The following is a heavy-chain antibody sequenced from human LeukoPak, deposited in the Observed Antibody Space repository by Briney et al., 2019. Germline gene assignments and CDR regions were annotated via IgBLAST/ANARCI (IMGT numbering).Heavy chain of an antibody. V-gene: IGHV1-69*13. CDR2: IVPIFGTA. CDR1: GGTFSSYA. D-gene: IGHD6-13*01. J-gene: IGHJ4*02. Sequence: ASVKVSCKASGGTFSSYAISWVRQAPGQGVEWMGGIVPIFGTANYAQKFQGRVTITADESTSTAYMELSSLRSEDTAVYYCARDTPISENRDSSSWKGGIDYWGQGTLVTVSS. CDR3: ARDTPISENRDSSSWKGGIDY.